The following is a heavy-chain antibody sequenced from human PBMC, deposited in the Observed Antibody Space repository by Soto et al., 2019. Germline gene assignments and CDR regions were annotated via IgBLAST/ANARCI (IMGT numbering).Heavy chain of an antibody. CDR1: GGSISSSSYY. D-gene: IGHD3-22*01. J-gene: IGHJ6*02. CDR3: ATIDYYDSSGYYFSYYYYGMDV. V-gene: IGHV4-39*01. CDR2: IYYSGST. Sequence: QLQLQESGPGLVKPSETLSLTCTVSGGSISSSSYYWGWIRQPPGKGLEWIGSIYYSGSTYYNPSTKSRVTISVDTSQNQFSLKLSSVTAADTAVYYCATIDYYDSSGYYFSYYYYGMDVWGQGTTVTVSS.